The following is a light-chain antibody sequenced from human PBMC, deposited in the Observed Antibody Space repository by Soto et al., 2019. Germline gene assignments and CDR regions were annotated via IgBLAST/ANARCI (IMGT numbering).Light chain of an antibody. V-gene: IGKV3-15*01. CDR1: QSVSSN. CDR3: QHYDSYSRT. Sequence: EIVMTQSPATLSVSPGERATLSCRASQSVSSNLAWYQQKPGQAPRLLIYGASTRATGIPARFSGSGSGTEFTLTISSLQSEDFATYYCQHYDSYSRTFGQGTNVGIK. CDR2: GAS. J-gene: IGKJ1*01.